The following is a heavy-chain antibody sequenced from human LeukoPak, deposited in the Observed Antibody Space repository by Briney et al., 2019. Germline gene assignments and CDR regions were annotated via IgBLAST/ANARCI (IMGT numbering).Heavy chain of an antibody. V-gene: IGHV7-4-1*02. CDR2: INTNTGNP. CDR3: ARLTNLPGYSRKTLLDY. D-gene: IGHD6-13*01. CDR1: GYTFTSYA. Sequence: GASVKVSCKAPGYTFTSYAMNWVRQAPGQGLEWMGWINTNTGNPTYAQGFTGRFVFSLDTSVSTAYLQISSLKAEDTAVYYCARLTNLPGYSRKTLLDYWGQGTLVTVSS. J-gene: IGHJ4*02.